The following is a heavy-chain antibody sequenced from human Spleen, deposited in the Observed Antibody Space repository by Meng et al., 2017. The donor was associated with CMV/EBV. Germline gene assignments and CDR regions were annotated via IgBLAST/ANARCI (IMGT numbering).Heavy chain of an antibody. J-gene: IGHJ4*02. D-gene: IGHD2-2*01. Sequence: YSFPSYWIGWVRQMPGKGLEWMGIIYPGDSDTRYNPSFQGQVTISADKSISTAYLQWSSLRASDTAMYYCARHQGLYCSDTSCYGLDYWGQGTLVTVSS. V-gene: IGHV5-51*01. CDR1: YSFPSYW. CDR3: ARHQGLYCSDTSCYGLDY. CDR2: IYPGDSDT.